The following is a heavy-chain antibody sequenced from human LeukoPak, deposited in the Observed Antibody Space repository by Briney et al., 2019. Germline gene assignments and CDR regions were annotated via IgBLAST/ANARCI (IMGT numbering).Heavy chain of an antibody. Sequence: GESLKISCKGSGYTFITYWIGWVRQMPGKVLEWMGIICPGDSDTRYRPYFQGQVTISADKSISTAYLQWSSLKASDTAMYYCTRVYGYYVDYWGQGTLVTVSS. CDR3: TRVYGYYVDY. J-gene: IGHJ4*02. CDR2: ICPGDSDT. CDR1: GYTFITYW. V-gene: IGHV5-51*01. D-gene: IGHD5-18*01.